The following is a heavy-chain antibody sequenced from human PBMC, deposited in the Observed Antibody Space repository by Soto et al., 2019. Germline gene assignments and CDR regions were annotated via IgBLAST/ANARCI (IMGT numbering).Heavy chain of an antibody. J-gene: IGHJ6*02. D-gene: IGHD3-9*01. V-gene: IGHV1-18*01. CDR1: GYTFTSYG. Sequence: QVQLVQSGAEVKKPGASVKVSCKASGYTFTSYGISWVRQAPGQGLEWMGWISAYNGDTNYAKKLQGRVTMTTDTSTSTXXMXLXXMRSDDTAVYYWAREPGGYDILTGDLPYYYYGMDVWGQGTTVTVSS. CDR3: AREPGGYDILTGDLPYYYYGMDV. CDR2: ISAYNGDT.